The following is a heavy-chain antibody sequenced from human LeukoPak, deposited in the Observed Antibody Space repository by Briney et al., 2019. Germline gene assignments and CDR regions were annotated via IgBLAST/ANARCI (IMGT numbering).Heavy chain of an antibody. V-gene: IGHV3-7*05. J-gene: IGHJ3*02. CDR3: ARDGMGGIKAFDM. D-gene: IGHD3-10*01. CDR2: IKHDGSQK. CDR1: GFSLSAHW. Sequence: PGGSLRLSWVGSGFSLSAHWIGWVRQAPGKRLEWVANIKHDGSQKYYVDSVKGRFTISRDNAKNSLYLQMNSLRVEDTAVYFCARDGMGGIKAFDMWGQGTMVTVSS.